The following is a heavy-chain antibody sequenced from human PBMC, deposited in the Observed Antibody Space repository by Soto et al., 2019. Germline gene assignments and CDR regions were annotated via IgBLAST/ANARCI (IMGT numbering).Heavy chain of an antibody. CDR3: AKAGRSRSYLLDY. Sequence: AGSLRLSCAASGFSFSSYAMSWVRKPQGKGLEWVSAISASGGSTYYADSVKGRFTIPRENSKNTLYLQINSLRAEDTPVYHCAKAGRSRSYLLDYGGQGTMVTASS. CDR1: GFSFSSYA. J-gene: IGHJ4*02. D-gene: IGHD6-13*01. V-gene: IGHV3-23*01. CDR2: ISASGGST.